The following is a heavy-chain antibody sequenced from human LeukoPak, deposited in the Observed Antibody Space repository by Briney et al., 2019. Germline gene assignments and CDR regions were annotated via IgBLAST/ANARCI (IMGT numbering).Heavy chain of an antibody. CDR3: ARDVSHGLDI. J-gene: IGHJ3*02. D-gene: IGHD2-8*01. Sequence: ASVKVSCRASGYTFTKNGISWVRQAPGQGLEWMGWISTYKGNTNYAQKLQGRVTLTTDTSTSTAYMELRSLRSDDTAVYDCARDVSHGLDIWGQGTVVTVSS. V-gene: IGHV1-18*01. CDR1: GYTFTKNG. CDR2: ISTYKGNT.